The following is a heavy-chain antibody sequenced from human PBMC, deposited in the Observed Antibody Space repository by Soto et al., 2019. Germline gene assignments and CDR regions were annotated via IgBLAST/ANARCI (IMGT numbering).Heavy chain of an antibody. CDR2: INSDGSST. D-gene: IGHD3-3*01. V-gene: IGHV3-74*01. Sequence: PWWSLRLSCSASGFTFSSYWMHWFRQAPGKGLVWVSRINSDGSSTSYADSVKGRFTISRDNAKNTLYLQMNSLRAEDTAVYYCAREKWSYDFWSGAQDYWGQGTLVTVSS. CDR3: AREKWSYDFWSGAQDY. J-gene: IGHJ4*02. CDR1: GFTFSSYW.